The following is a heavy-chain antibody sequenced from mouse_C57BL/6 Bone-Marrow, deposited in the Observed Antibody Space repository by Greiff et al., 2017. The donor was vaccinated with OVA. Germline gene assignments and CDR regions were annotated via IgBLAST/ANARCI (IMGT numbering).Heavy chain of an antibody. Sequence: QVQLQQPGAELVMPGASVKLSCKASGYTFTSYWMHWVKQRPGQGLEWIGEIDPSDSYTNYNQKFKGKSTLTVDKSSSTAYMQLSSLTSEDSAVYYCAMRVRMDYWGQGTSVTVSS. CDR1: GYTFTSYW. CDR2: IDPSDSYT. V-gene: IGHV1-69*01. CDR3: AMRVRMDY. J-gene: IGHJ4*01.